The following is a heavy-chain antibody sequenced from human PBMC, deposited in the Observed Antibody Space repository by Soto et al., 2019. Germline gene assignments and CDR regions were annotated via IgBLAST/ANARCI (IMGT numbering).Heavy chain of an antibody. V-gene: IGHV1-3*01. D-gene: IGHD2-15*01. CDR3: ARVRDCSGGSCSLRAWAPFDY. Sequence: GASVKVSCKASGYTFTSYAMHWVRQAPGQRLEWMGWINAGNGNTKYSQKFQGRVTITRDTSASTAYMELSSLRSEDTAVYYCARVRDCSGGSCSLRAWAPFDYWGQGTLVTVAS. J-gene: IGHJ4*02. CDR1: GYTFTSYA. CDR2: INAGNGNT.